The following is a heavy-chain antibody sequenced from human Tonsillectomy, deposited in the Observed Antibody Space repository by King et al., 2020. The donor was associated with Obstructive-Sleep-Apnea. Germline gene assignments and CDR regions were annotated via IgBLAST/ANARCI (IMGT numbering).Heavy chain of an antibody. D-gene: IGHD4-17*01. V-gene: IGHV3-15*01. CDR3: LTGPGDYPDF. CDR2: MKNREDGGTT. Sequence: VQLVESGGGLVKPGGSLRLSCATSGFTFNNAWMSRVRQAPGKGLEWVVRMKNREDGGTTDFAAPVKGRFTISRDVSRNTWYLQMNSLKTEDTAVYYCLTGPGDYPDFWGQGTLVTVSS. CDR1: GFTFNNAW. J-gene: IGHJ4*02.